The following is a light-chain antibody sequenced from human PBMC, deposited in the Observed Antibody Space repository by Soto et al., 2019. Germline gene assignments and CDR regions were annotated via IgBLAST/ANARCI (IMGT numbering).Light chain of an antibody. CDR1: QSISIY. CDR3: QQSYNIPRAT. Sequence: DIQMTQSPSSLSASVGDRVTITFRASQSISIYLNWYQQKPGKAPKVLIYAASSLQSGVPPRFSGSGSGTGFTLTISSLQPEDFATYFCQQSYNIPRATFGQGTKVDIK. CDR2: AAS. V-gene: IGKV1-39*01. J-gene: IGKJ1*01.